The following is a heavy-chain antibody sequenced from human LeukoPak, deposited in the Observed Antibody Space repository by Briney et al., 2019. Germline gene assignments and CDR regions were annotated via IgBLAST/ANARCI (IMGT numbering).Heavy chain of an antibody. Sequence: ASVKVSCKASGYTFTSYGISWVRQAPGQGLEWMGWINPNSGNTGYAQKCQGRVTITRNTSISTAYMELSSLRSEDTAVYYCARGHHYDFWSGYPPTLDYWGQGTLVTVSS. CDR3: ARGHHYDFWSGYPPTLDY. D-gene: IGHD3-3*01. V-gene: IGHV1-8*03. CDR1: GYTFTSYG. J-gene: IGHJ4*02. CDR2: INPNSGNT.